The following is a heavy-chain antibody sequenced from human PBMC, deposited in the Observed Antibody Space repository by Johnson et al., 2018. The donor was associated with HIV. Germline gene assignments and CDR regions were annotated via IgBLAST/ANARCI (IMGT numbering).Heavy chain of an antibody. CDR1: GFTFSSYA. V-gene: IGHV3-48*04. J-gene: IGHJ3*02. CDR2: ISSSGSTI. CDR3: ARVVAYDAFDI. D-gene: IGHD5-12*01. Sequence: VQLVESGGGLVQPGGSLRLSCAASGFTFSSYAMSWVRQAPGKGLEWVSAISSSGSTIYYADSVKGRFTISRDNAKNSLYLQMNSLRAEDTAVYYCARVVAYDAFDIWGQGTMVTVSS.